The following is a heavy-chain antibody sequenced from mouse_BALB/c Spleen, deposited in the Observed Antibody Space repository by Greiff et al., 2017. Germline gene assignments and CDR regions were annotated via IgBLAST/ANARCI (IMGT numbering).Heavy chain of an antibody. D-gene: IGHD2-4*01. V-gene: IGHV5-6-5*01. CDR1: GFTFSSYA. Sequence: EVKVEESGGGLVKPGGSLKLSCAASGFTFSSYAMSWVRQTPEKRLEWVASISSGGSTYYPDSVKGRFTISRDNARNILYLQMSSLRSEDTAMYYCARGVYYDYDDPFAYWGQGTLVTVSA. CDR3: ARGVYYDYDDPFAY. CDR2: ISSGGST. J-gene: IGHJ3*01.